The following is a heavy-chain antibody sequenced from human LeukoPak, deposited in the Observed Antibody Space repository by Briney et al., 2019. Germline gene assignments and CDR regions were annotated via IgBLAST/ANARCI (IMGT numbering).Heavy chain of an antibody. CDR1: GFTFSSYS. V-gene: IGHV3-21*01. J-gene: IGHJ4*02. CDR3: ANGSGAHFDY. Sequence: GGSLILSCAASGFTFSSYSMNWVRPAPGKGLEWVSSISSSSSYIYYADSVKGRFTISRDNAKNSLYLQMNSLRAEDTAVYYCANGSGAHFDYWGQGTLVTVSS. CDR2: ISSSSSYI. D-gene: IGHD3-3*01.